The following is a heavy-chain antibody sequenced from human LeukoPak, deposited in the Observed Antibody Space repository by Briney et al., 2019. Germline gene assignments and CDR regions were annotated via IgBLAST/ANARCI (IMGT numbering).Heavy chain of an antibody. CDR1: GFSFTNYG. Sequence: GGSLRLSCAASGFSFTNYGMSWVRQAPGKGLEWVSFISASGSSTHYADSVKGRFTISRDNSKNTVHLQINSLRAEDTATYYCAKGAKYDFWSGYTIEYFDVWGQATLVSVSS. J-gene: IGHJ4*02. CDR2: ISASGSST. D-gene: IGHD3-3*01. CDR3: AKGAKYDFWSGYTIEYFDV. V-gene: IGHV3-23*01.